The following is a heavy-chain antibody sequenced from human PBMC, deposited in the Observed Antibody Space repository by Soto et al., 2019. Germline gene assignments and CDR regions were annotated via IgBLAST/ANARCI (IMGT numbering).Heavy chain of an antibody. CDR3: ARDRRGTSSKYYMDV. D-gene: IGHD2-2*01. CDR2: INPSGGST. J-gene: IGHJ6*03. V-gene: IGHV1-46*03. Sequence: ASVKVSCKASGYTFTSYYMHWVRQAPGQGLEWMGIINPSGGSTSYAQKFQGRVTMTRDTSTSTVYTELSSLRPEDTAVYYCARDRRGTSSKYYMDVWGKGTTVTVSS. CDR1: GYTFTSYY.